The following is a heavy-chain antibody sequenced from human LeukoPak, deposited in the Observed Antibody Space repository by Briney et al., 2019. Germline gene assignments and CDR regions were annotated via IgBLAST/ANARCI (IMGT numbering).Heavy chain of an antibody. CDR3: ANQRGDTIFGVVIFPYYMDV. J-gene: IGHJ6*03. D-gene: IGHD3-3*01. CDR1: GFTFSSYW. V-gene: IGHV3-7*01. CDR2: IKQDGSEK. Sequence: PGGSLRLSCAASGFTFSSYWMSWVRQAPGKGLGWVANIKQDGSEKYYVDSVKGRFTISRDNAKNSLYLQMNSLRAEDTAVYYCANQRGDTIFGVVIFPYYMDVWGKGTTVTVSS.